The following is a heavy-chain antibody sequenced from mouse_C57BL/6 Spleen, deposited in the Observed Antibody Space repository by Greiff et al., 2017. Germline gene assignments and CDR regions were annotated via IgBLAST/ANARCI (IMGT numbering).Heavy chain of an antibody. J-gene: IGHJ4*01. CDR1: GYAFSSYW. Sequence: QVQLKQSGAELVKPGASVKISCKASGYAFSSYWMNWVKQRPGKGLEWIGQIYPEDGDTNYNGKFKGKATLTADKSSSTAYMQLSSLTSEDSAVYFCARGGSAYAMDYWGQGTSVTVSS. D-gene: IGHD3-2*02. CDR3: ARGGSAYAMDY. CDR2: IYPEDGDT. V-gene: IGHV1-80*01.